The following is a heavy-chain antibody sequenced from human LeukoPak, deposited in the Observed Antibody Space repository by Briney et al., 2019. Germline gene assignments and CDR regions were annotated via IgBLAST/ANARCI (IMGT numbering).Heavy chain of an antibody. J-gene: IGHJ3*02. CDR3: AKVYCSSTSCYDAFDI. Sequence: GGSLRLSCAASGFTFSSYGMHWVRQAPGKGLEWVAVISYDGSNKYYADSVKGRFTISRDNSKNTLYLQMNSLRAEDTAVYYCAKVYCSSTSCYDAFDIWGQGTMVTVSS. D-gene: IGHD2-2*01. CDR1: GFTFSSYG. CDR2: ISYDGSNK. V-gene: IGHV3-30*18.